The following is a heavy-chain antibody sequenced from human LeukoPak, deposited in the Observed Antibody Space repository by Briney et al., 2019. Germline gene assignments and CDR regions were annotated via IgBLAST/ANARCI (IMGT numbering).Heavy chain of an antibody. D-gene: IGHD3-10*01. V-gene: IGHV3-23*01. CDR2: ISSSGGST. CDR3: AKDLVTGSLDY. CDR1: GFTFSSYA. J-gene: IGHJ4*02. Sequence: GGSLRLSCAASGFTFSSYAMTWVRQAPGKGLEWVSSISSSGGSTYYADSVRGRFTISRDDSKNTLYLQMNSLRAEDTAIYYCAKDLVTGSLDYWGQGTLVTVSS.